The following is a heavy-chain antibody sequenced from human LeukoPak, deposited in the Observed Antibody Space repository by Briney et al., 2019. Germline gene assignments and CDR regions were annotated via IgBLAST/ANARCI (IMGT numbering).Heavy chain of an antibody. D-gene: IGHD1-26*01. Sequence: SETLSLTCTVSGGSISSYYWGWIRQPPGKGLEWIGSIYHSGSTYYNPSLKSRVTISVDTSKNQFSLKLSSVTAADTAVYYCARAFVGATNWFDPWGQGTLVTVSS. CDR2: IYHSGST. CDR1: GGSISSYY. CDR3: ARAFVGATNWFDP. V-gene: IGHV4-38-2*02. J-gene: IGHJ5*02.